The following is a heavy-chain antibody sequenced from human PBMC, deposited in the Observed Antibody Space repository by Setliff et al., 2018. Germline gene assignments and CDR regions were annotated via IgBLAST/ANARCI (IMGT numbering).Heavy chain of an antibody. CDR2: INPKTGGT. J-gene: IGHJ4*02. CDR1: GYTFGAHY. Sequence: GASVKVSCKASGYTFGAHYIHWVRQAPGQGLEWMGWINPKTGGTNYAQKFQGRVTMTRDASINTAFMHLSSLKSDDMAVYYCAREPYDYIWGSYRSPYFDHWGQGALVTVSS. V-gene: IGHV1-2*02. D-gene: IGHD3-16*02. CDR3: AREPYDYIWGSYRSPYFDH.